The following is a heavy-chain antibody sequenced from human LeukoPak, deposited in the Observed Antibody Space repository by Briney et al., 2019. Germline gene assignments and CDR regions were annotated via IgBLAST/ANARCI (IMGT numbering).Heavy chain of an antibody. V-gene: IGHV3-48*01. CDR2: ISSSSSTI. CDR3: ARHQMDYDFWSGYYIYYFDY. J-gene: IGHJ4*02. CDR1: GFTFSSYS. D-gene: IGHD3-3*01. Sequence: PGGSLRLSCAASGFTFSSYSMNWVRQAPGKGLEWVSYISSSSSTIYYADSVKGRFTISRDNAKNSLYLQMNSLRAEDTAVYYCARHQMDYDFWSGYYIYYFDYWGQGTLVTVSS.